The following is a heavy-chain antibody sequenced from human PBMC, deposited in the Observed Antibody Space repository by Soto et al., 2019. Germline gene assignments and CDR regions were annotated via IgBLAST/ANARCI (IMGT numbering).Heavy chain of an antibody. D-gene: IGHD2-2*01. CDR2: ISSSSSYI. V-gene: IGHV3-21*01. Sequence: EVQLVESGGGLVKPGGSLRLSCAASGFTFSSYSMNWVRQAPGKGLEWVSSISSSSSYIYYADSVKGRFTISRDNAKNSLYLQMNRLRAEDTAVYYCARPGGLKGITAAAGHWGQGTLVTVSS. CDR3: ARPGGLKGITAAAGH. J-gene: IGHJ4*02. CDR1: GFTFSSYS.